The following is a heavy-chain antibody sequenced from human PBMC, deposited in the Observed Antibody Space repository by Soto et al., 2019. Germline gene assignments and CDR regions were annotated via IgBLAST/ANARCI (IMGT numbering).Heavy chain of an antibody. CDR2: IHYSGST. CDR3: ARHHTDYDFWARRYMDV. V-gene: IGHV4-59*08. D-gene: IGHD3-3*01. CDR1: GGSLSSYY. J-gene: IGHJ6*03. Sequence: SETLSLTCTVSGGSLSSYYWSWIRQPPGKGLEWIGYIHYSGSTNYNPSLKSRVTISVDTSKNQFSLKLSSVTAADTAVYYCARHHTDYDFWARRYMDVWGKGTTVTVSS.